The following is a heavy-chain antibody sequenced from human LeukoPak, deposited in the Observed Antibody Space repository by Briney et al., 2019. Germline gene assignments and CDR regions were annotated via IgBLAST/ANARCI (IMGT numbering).Heavy chain of an antibody. CDR3: ARDREYYYDSSGYREIDY. Sequence: EGSLRLSCAASGFTFSDYYMSWIRQAPGKGLEWVSFISSSSSYTNYADSVKGRFTISRDNAKNSLYLQMNSLRAEDTAVYYCARDREYYYDSSGYREIDYWGQGTLVTVSS. V-gene: IGHV3-11*06. D-gene: IGHD3-22*01. CDR1: GFTFSDYY. CDR2: ISSSSSYT. J-gene: IGHJ4*02.